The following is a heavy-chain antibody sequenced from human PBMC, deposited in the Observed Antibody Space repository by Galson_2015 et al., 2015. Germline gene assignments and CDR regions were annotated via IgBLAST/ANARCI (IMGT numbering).Heavy chain of an antibody. Sequence: SVKVSCKVSGYTLTDLSMHWVRQAPGKGLEWMGGFGPEDGETIYAQKFQGRVTMTEDTSTDTAYMELSSLRSEDTAVYYCATDVLRFLEWSQTAFDIWGQGTMVTVSS. CDR3: ATDVLRFLEWSQTAFDI. CDR2: FGPEDGET. D-gene: IGHD3-3*01. J-gene: IGHJ3*02. CDR1: GYTLTDLS. V-gene: IGHV1-24*01.